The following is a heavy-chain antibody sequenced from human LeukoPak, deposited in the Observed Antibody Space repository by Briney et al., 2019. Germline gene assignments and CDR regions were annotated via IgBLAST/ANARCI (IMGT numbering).Heavy chain of an antibody. CDR2: IYSGGST. V-gene: IGHV3-66*01. CDR3: ARRSAAKDAFDI. D-gene: IGHD6-25*01. J-gene: IGHJ3*02. CDR1: GFTVSSNY. Sequence: GGSLRLSCAASGFTVSSNYMSWVRQAPGKGLEWVSVIYSGGSTYYADSVKGRFTISRDNSKNTLYMQMNSLRAEDTAVYYCARRSAAKDAFDIWGQGTMVTVSS.